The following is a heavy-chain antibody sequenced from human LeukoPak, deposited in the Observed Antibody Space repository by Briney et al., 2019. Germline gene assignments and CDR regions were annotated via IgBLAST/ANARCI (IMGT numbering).Heavy chain of an antibody. CDR3: ARWSIFGVVKLSSPEYYFDY. V-gene: IGHV1-69*05. CDR1: GGTFSSYA. J-gene: IGHJ4*02. CDR2: IIPIFGTA. Sequence: GASVTVSFKASGGTFSSYAISGVRQAPGQGLEWMGGIIPIFGTANYAQKFQGRVTITTDESTSTAYMELSSLRSEDTAVYYCARWSIFGVVKLSSPEYYFDYWGQGALVTVSS. D-gene: IGHD3-3*01.